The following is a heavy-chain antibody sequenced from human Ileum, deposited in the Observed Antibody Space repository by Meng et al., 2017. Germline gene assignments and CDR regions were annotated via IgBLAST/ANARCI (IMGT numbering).Heavy chain of an antibody. V-gene: IGHV3-33*01. D-gene: IGHD6-6*01. CDR3: ARDWQLNYYYYGMDV. CDR1: GFTFSSYG. J-gene: IGHJ6*02. CDR2: IWYDGSNK. Sequence: GGSLRLSCAASGFTFSSYGMHWVRQAPGKGLEWVAVIWYDGSNKYYADSVKGRFTISRDNSKNTLYLQMNSLRAEDTAVYYCARDWQLNYYYYGMDVWGQGTTVTVSS.